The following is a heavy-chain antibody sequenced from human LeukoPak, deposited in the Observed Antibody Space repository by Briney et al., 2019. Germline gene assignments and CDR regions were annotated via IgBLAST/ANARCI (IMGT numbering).Heavy chain of an antibody. J-gene: IGHJ3*02. V-gene: IGHV3-23*01. CDR3: AKVGTTVLGAFDI. CDR2: ISGRDGTT. D-gene: IGHD1-1*01. CDR1: EFTFSNYA. Sequence: GGSLRLSCAASEFTFSNYAMSWVRQAPGRGLEWASVISGRDGTTYHADSVKGRFNISRDKSKNTLYLQMNNVRAEDTAVYYCAKVGTTVLGAFDIWGQGTMVTVSS.